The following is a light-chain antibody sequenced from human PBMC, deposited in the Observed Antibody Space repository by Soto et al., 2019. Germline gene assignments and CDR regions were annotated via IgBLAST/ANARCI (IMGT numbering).Light chain of an antibody. J-gene: IGKJ4*01. V-gene: IGKV3-11*01. Sequence: VLAQSPATLSLSPGERATLSCRASQSIRNLLAWYQQKPGQAPRLLIFEASSRATGVPARISGSGSGTDFTLTISSLEPEDFAVDYCQQYNNWPPLTFGGGTKVEIK. CDR1: QSIRNL. CDR2: EAS. CDR3: QQYNNWPPLT.